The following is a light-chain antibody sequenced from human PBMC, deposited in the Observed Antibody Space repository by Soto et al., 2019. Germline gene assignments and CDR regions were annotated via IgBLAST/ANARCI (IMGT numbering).Light chain of an antibody. J-gene: IGLJ2*01. CDR3: SSYTGSSTYVV. V-gene: IGLV2-14*01. CDR2: DVN. Sequence: QSVLTQPASVSGSPGQSITISCTGTSSDVGGYNYVSWYQQHPGKAPKLMIYDVNNRPSGVSNRFSGSKSGNTASLTISGRQAEDEADYYCSSYTGSSTYVVCGGGTKLTVL. CDR1: SSDVGGYNY.